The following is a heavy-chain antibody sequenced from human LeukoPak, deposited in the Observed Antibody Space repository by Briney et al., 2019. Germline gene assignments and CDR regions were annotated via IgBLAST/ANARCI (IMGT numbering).Heavy chain of an antibody. CDR2: INSDGSST. D-gene: IGHD6-6*01. CDR1: GFTFSTYW. V-gene: IGHV3-74*01. CDR3: ARDRGYSSSSGNDY. Sequence: GGSLRLSCAASGFTFSTYWMYWVRQAPGKGLVWVSLINSDGSSTNYADSVRGRFTISRDNAKNSLYLQMNSLRAEDTAVYYCARDRGYSSSSGNDYWGQGTLVTVSS. J-gene: IGHJ4*02.